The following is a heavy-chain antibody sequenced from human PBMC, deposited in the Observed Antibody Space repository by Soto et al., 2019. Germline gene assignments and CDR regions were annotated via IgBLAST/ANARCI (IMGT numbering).Heavy chain of an antibody. CDR2: IYHSGST. Sequence: QLQLQESGSGLVKPSQTLSLTCAVSGGSISSGGYSWSWIRQPPGKGLEWIGYIYHSGSTYHNPSLKSRVTISVDRSKHQFALQLRSVTAADTAVYYCARASTTVTTLDYWGQGTLVTVSS. J-gene: IGHJ4*02. CDR3: ARASTTVTTLDY. D-gene: IGHD4-17*01. V-gene: IGHV4-30-2*01. CDR1: GGSISSGGYS.